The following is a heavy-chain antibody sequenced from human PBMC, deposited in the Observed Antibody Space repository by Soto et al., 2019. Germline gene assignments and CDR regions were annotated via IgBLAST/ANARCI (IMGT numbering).Heavy chain of an antibody. J-gene: IGHJ4*02. CDR1: GFTFSSYS. V-gene: IGHV3-21*01. D-gene: IGHD3-10*01. CDR2: ISSSSSYI. CDR3: ARDRDTMVRGVMDY. Sequence: EVQLVESGGGLVKPGGSLRLSCAASGFTFSSYSMNWVRQAPGKVLEWVSSISSSSSYICYADSVKGRFTISRDNAKISLYLQMNTLRAEDTAVYYCARDRDTMVRGVMDYWGQGTLVTVSS.